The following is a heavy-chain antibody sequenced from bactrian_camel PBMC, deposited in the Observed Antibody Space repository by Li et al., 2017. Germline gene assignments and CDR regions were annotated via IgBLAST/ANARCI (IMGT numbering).Heavy chain of an antibody. Sequence: QVQLVESGGGSVQPGGSLRLSCTASGYTYFRNTCMGWFRQPPGKEREAAANLGQYGSPNYAAAVEGRFTISRDSAKNTLDLQMNSLKPEDTAMYYCAADKTELRSLIRAGGRTFPPLLSYWGQGTQVTVS. CDR1: GYTYFRNTC. D-gene: IGHD5*01. J-gene: IGHJ4*01. CDR3: AADKTELRSLIRAGGRTFPPLLSY. CDR2: LGQYGSP. V-gene: IGHV3S53*01.